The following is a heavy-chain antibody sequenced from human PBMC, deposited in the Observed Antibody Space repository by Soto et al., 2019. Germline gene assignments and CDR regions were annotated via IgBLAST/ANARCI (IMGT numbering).Heavy chain of an antibody. Sequence: SETLSLTCSVSGGSIYTDDWWTWIRQPPGKGLEWIGEINHSGSTNYNPSLKSRVTISVDTSKNQFSLKLSSVTAADTAVYYCARVDCSSTSCYRLDYYYMEVWGKGTTVTVSS. CDR1: GGSIYTDDW. V-gene: IGHV4-4*02. D-gene: IGHD2-2*01. CDR2: INHSGST. CDR3: ARVDCSSTSCYRLDYYYMEV. J-gene: IGHJ6*03.